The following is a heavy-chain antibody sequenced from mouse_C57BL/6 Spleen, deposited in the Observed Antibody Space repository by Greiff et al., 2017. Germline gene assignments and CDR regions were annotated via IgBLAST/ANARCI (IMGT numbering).Heavy chain of an antibody. CDR3: AREGYDYDGNRDYFDY. J-gene: IGHJ2*01. V-gene: IGHV1-80*01. D-gene: IGHD2-4*01. CDR1: GYAFSSYW. CDR2: IYPGDGDT. Sequence: VQLKQSGAELVKPGASVKISCKASGYAFSSYWMNWVKQRPGKGLEWIGQIYPGDGDTNYNGKFKGKATLTADKSSSTAYMQLSSLTSEDSAVYFCAREGYDYDGNRDYFDYWGQGTTLTVSS.